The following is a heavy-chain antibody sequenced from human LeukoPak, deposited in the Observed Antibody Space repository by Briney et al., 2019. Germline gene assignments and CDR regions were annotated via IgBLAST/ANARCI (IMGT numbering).Heavy chain of an antibody. V-gene: IGHV1-2*02. D-gene: IGHD3-16*01. CDR1: GYKFTDDY. CDR2: INPDSGFT. CDR3: APTAEAYTSWWKV. Sequence: ASVKVSCQASGYKFTDDYMHWVRQAPGQGLEFMGWINPDSGFTNYAQKFKGRVTMTRNTSISTAYLEVRSLTSGDTAVYYCAPTAEAYTSWWKVWGQGTLVTVSS. J-gene: IGHJ4*02.